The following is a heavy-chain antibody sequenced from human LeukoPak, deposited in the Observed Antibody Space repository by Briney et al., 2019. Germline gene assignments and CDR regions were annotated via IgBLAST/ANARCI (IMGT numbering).Heavy chain of an antibody. J-gene: IGHJ4*02. CDR3: ARARAPIVGGTRGIYFDY. CDR1: GGFFSGYY. V-gene: IGHV4-34*01. Sequence: SETLSLTCAVYGGFFSGYYWSWIRQPPGKGLEWIGEINHSGSTNYNPSLKSRVTKSVDTSKNHFSLKLSSVTAADTAVYYWARARAPIVGGTRGIYFDYWGQGTLVTVSS. D-gene: IGHD1-26*01. CDR2: INHSGST.